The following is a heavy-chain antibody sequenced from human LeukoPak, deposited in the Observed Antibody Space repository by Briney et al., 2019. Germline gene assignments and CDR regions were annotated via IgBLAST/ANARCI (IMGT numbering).Heavy chain of an antibody. J-gene: IGHJ4*02. Sequence: PGGSLRLSCAASGFTFSSYWMHWVRQAPGKGLVWVSRINSDGRSTSHADSVKGRFTISRDNAKNTMYLQMNSLRAEDTAVYYCARAGSGWPDYWGQGTLVTVSS. D-gene: IGHD6-19*01. CDR2: INSDGRST. V-gene: IGHV3-74*01. CDR3: ARAGSGWPDY. CDR1: GFTFSSYW.